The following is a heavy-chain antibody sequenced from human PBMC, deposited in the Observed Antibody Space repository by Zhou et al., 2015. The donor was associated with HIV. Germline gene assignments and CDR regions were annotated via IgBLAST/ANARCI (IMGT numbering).Heavy chain of an antibody. CDR1: GLSFSNYG. V-gene: IGHV3-30*02. CDR3: ARDRGYSYGYFDY. J-gene: IGHJ4*02. D-gene: IGHD5-18*01. Sequence: QVQLVESGGRMVQPGGSLRLSCESSGLSFSNYGMYWVRQSPAKGLEWVAFIRFDDSIEYYADFVKGRFAISRDMSRTTLYLQMNSLRAEDTAVYYCARDRGYSYGYFDYWGQGTLVTVSS. CDR2: IRFDDSIE.